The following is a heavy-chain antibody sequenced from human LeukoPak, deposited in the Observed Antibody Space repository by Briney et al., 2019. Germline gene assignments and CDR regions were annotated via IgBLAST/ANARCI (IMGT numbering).Heavy chain of an antibody. V-gene: IGHV4-59*01. Sequence: SETLSLTCTVSGGSISTYYWSWIRQPPGKGLEWIGYIYHSGSTKYNPSLKSRVAISVDTSKNQFSLKLSSVTAADTAVYYCARDGYSGNDGLWGQGTLVTVSS. CDR1: GGSISTYY. D-gene: IGHD5-12*01. J-gene: IGHJ4*02. CDR3: ARDGYSGNDGL. CDR2: IYHSGST.